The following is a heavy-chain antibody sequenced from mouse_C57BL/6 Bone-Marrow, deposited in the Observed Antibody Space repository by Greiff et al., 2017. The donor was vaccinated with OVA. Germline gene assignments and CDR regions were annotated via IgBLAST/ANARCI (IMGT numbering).Heavy chain of an antibody. Sequence: QVQLKQSGAELARPGASVKLSCKASGYTFTSYGISWVKQRTGQGLEWIGEIYPRSGNTYYNEKFKGKATLTADKSSSTAYMELRSLTSEDSAVYFCARPDSSGSGYYFDYWGQGTTLTVSS. V-gene: IGHV1-81*01. CDR3: ARPDSSGSGYYFDY. J-gene: IGHJ2*01. CDR2: IYPRSGNT. D-gene: IGHD3-2*02. CDR1: GYTFTSYG.